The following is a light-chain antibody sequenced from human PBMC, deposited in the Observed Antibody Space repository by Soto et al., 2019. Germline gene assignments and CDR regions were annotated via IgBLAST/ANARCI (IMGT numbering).Light chain of an antibody. J-gene: IGKJ5*01. CDR1: QTVSSY. Sequence: ENVLTQSPGALSLSPGERATLSCRASQTVSSYLTWYQQRPGQAPRLLISGASRRATGIPDRFSGSGSGTDFTLTISRLEPEDFALYYCQQYGTSPITFGQGTRLPIK. V-gene: IGKV3-20*01. CDR3: QQYGTSPIT. CDR2: GAS.